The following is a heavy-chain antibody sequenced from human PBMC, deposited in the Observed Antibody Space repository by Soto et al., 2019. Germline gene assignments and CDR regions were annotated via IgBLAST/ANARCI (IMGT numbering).Heavy chain of an antibody. D-gene: IGHD6-25*01. CDR1: GLTFTDSY. CDR2: ISSSATTI. V-gene: IGHV3-11*01. J-gene: IGHJ4*02. Sequence: QVQLVESGGGLVKPGGSLRLSCTASGLTFTDSYMSWFRQAPGKGLECISYISSSATTIYYADSVRGRFTISRDNAKKSLYLQMNSLRAEDTAVYFCGSDSTGWIDFWGQGTQVTVAS. CDR3: GSDSTGWIDF.